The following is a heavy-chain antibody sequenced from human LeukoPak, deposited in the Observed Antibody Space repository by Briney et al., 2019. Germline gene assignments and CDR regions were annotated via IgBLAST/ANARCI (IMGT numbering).Heavy chain of an antibody. J-gene: IGHJ4*02. Sequence: GGSLRLSCAASGFTFSSYWMSWVRQAPGKGLEWVANIKQDGSEKYYVDSVKGRFTISRDNAKNSLYLQMNSLRAEDTAVYYCGATYDFWSGYYADYWGQGTLVTVSS. CDR1: GFTFSSYW. V-gene: IGHV3-7*01. CDR2: IKQDGSEK. D-gene: IGHD3-3*01. CDR3: GATYDFWSGYYADY.